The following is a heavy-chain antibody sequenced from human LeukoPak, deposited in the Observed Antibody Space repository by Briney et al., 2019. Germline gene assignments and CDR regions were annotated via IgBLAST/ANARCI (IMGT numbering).Heavy chain of an antibody. V-gene: IGHV3-48*02. D-gene: IGHD5-24*01. CDR1: GFTFRSFT. CDR3: ARLRGIGAEYWYFDL. J-gene: IGHJ2*01. Sequence: GGSLRLSCVASGFTFRSFTMNWVRQAPGKGLEWVSYISSSSTSKNYADSVKGRFTISRDNAKNSLFLQVNSLRDEDTAVYYCARLRGIGAEYWYFDLWGRGSLVTVSS. CDR2: ISSSSTSK.